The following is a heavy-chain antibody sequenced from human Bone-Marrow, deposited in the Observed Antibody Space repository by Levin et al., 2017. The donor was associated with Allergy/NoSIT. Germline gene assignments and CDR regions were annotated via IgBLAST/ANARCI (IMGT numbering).Heavy chain of an antibody. CDR2: IYSGGST. D-gene: IGHD2-15*01. CDR1: GFTVSSNY. J-gene: IGHJ5*02. CDR3: ARQYCSGGSCYSAWFDP. Sequence: LSLTCAASGFTVSSNYMSWVRQAPGKGLEWVSIIYSGGSTYYADSVKGRFTISRDNSKLYLQMNSLRAEDTAVYYCARQYCSGGSCYSAWFDPWGQGTLVTVSS. V-gene: IGHV3-66*04.